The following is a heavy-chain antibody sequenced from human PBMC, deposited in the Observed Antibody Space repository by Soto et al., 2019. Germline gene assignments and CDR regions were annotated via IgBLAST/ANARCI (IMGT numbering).Heavy chain of an antibody. J-gene: IGHJ6*02. D-gene: IGHD3-3*01. Sequence: ASVKVSCKASGYTFTSYAMHWVRQAPGQRLEWMGWMNPNSGNTGYAQKFQGRVTMTRNTSISTAYMELSSLRSEDTAVYYCARGPGVLRFLEWLSSWNYYYYYGMDVWGQGTTVTVSS. CDR1: GYTFTSYA. CDR3: ARGPGVLRFLEWLSSWNYYYYYGMDV. V-gene: IGHV1-8*02. CDR2: MNPNSGNT.